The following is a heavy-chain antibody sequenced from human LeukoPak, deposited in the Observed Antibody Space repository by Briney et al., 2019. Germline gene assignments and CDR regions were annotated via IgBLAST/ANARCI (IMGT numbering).Heavy chain of an antibody. CDR1: GGSISSYY. J-gene: IGHJ4*02. CDR2: IYYSGST. V-gene: IGHV4-59*08. CDR3: ARRNYYYDSSGYFFDY. D-gene: IGHD3-22*01. Sequence: KPSETLSLTCTVSGGSISSYYWSWIRQPPGKGLEWIGCIYYSGSTNYNPSLKSRVTISVDTSKNQFSLKLSSVTAADTAVYYCARRNYYYDSSGYFFDYWGQGTLVTVSS.